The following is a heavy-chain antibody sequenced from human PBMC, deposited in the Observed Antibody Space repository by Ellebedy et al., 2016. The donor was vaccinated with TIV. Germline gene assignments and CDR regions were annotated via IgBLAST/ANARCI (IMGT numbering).Heavy chain of an antibody. CDR2: IIPIFGTA. CDR1: GGTFSSYA. D-gene: IGHD3-10*01. Sequence: SVKVSXXASGGTFSSYAISWVRQAPGQGLEWMGGIIPIFGTANYAQKFQGRVTITADKSTSTAYMELSSLRSEDTAVYYCARGGGYCYGSGSYGWFDPWGQGTLVTVSS. CDR3: ARGGGYCYGSGSYGWFDP. J-gene: IGHJ5*02. V-gene: IGHV1-69*06.